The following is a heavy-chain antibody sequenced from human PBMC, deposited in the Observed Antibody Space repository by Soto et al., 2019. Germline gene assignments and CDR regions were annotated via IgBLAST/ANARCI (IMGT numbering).Heavy chain of an antibody. CDR3: AKTKTPHVRNGMDV. D-gene: IGHD2-8*01. V-gene: IGHV4-31*03. J-gene: IGHJ6*02. CDR2: IYYSGST. Sequence: PSETLSLTCTVSGDSLSSGGYYCSWIRQLPGKGLEWIGFIYYSGSTFYNPSLRSRVTMSADASKNQISLKLSSVTAADTAVYYCAKTKTPHVRNGMDVWGQGTTVS. CDR1: GDSLSSGGYY.